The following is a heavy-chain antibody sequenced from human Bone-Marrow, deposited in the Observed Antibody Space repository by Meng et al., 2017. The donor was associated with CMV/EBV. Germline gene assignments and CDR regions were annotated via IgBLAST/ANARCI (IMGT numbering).Heavy chain of an antibody. CDR2: IYYSGST. CDR3: ASTLYTGGGH. CDR1: GGSISSYY. V-gene: IGHV4-59*01. J-gene: IGHJ4*02. D-gene: IGHD2-8*02. Sequence: SETLSLTCTVSGGSISSYYWSWIRQPPGTGLEWIGYIYYSGSTNYNPSLKSRVTIPVDTSKNQFSLTLCSVTVPDTADYFFASTLYTGGGHWGQGTLVTVSS.